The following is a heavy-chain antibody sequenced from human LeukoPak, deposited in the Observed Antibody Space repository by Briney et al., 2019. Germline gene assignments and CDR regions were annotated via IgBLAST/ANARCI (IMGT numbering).Heavy chain of an antibody. J-gene: IGHJ4*02. CDR3: ARTRGGMVRFDY. CDR2: INHSGST. D-gene: IGHD3-10*01. V-gene: IGHV4-34*01. CDR1: GGSFSGYY. Sequence: SETLSLTCAVYGGSFSGYYWSWIRQPPGKGLEWIGEINHSGSTNYNPSLRSRVTISVDTSKNQFSLKLSSVTAADTAVYYCARTRGGMVRFDYWGQGTLVTVSS.